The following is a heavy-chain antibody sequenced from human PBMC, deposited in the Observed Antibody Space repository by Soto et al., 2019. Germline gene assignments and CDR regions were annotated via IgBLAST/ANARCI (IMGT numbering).Heavy chain of an antibody. Sequence: GASVKVSCKASGGTFSSYAISWVRQAPGQGLEWMGGIIPIFGTANYAQKFQGRVTITADESTSTAYMELSSLRSEDTAVYYCAREDPGYSYGLDYGMDVWGQGTTVTVSS. CDR3: AREDPGYSYGLDYGMDV. CDR2: IIPIFGTA. CDR1: GGTFSSYA. D-gene: IGHD5-18*01. J-gene: IGHJ6*02. V-gene: IGHV1-69*13.